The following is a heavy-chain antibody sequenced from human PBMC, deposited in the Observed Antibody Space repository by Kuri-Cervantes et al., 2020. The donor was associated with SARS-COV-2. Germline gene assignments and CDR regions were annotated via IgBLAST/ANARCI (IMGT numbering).Heavy chain of an antibody. CDR3: ARLAKMVRGVIGLDY. CDR2: IDPSDSYT. Sequence: GESLKISCKGSGYSFTSYWISWVRQMPGKGLEWMGRIDPSDSYTNNSPSFQGHVTISADKSISTAYLQWSSLKASDTAMYYCARLAKMVRGVIGLDYWGQGTLVTVSS. D-gene: IGHD3-10*01. V-gene: IGHV5-10-1*01. J-gene: IGHJ4*02. CDR1: GYSFTSYW.